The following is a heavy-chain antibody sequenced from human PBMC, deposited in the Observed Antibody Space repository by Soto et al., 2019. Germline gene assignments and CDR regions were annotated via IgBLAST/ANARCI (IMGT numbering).Heavy chain of an antibody. CDR1: GGSISSSNW. J-gene: IGHJ5*02. Sequence: QVQLQESGPGLVKPSGTLSLTCAVSGGSISSSNWWSWVRQPPGKGLEWIGEIYHSESTNYNPSLRRRDTISVDKSKNQFSLKLSSVTAADTAVYYCARGGLWFGELNWFDPWGQGSLVTVSS. V-gene: IGHV4-4*02. D-gene: IGHD3-10*01. CDR2: IYHSEST. CDR3: ARGGLWFGELNWFDP.